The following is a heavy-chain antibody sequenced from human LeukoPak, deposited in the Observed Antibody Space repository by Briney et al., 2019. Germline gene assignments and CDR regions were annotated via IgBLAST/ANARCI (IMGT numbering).Heavy chain of an antibody. D-gene: IGHD2-15*01. CDR1: GYTFTGYY. CDR3: ARSRLGYGSGGSCYSGAI. V-gene: IGHV1-2*06. Sequence: GASVKVSCKASGYTFTGYYMHWVRQAPGQGLEWMGQINPNSGGTNYAQKFQGRVTMTRETSIRTAYMELGRLRSNDTAVYYCARSRLGYGSGGSCYSGAIWGQGTMVTVSS. J-gene: IGHJ3*02. CDR2: INPNSGGT.